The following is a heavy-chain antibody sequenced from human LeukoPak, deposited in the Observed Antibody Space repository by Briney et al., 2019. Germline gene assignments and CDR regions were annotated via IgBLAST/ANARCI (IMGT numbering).Heavy chain of an antibody. CDR2: IYYSGTT. Sequence: KPSETLSLTCTVSGGSISSYYWSWIRQPPGKGLEGSGYIYYSGTTNYNPSLKSRVTISVDTSKNQFSLKLSSVTAADTAVYYCARGVYIAAAQYGYWGQGTLVTVSS. J-gene: IGHJ4*02. CDR1: GGSISSYY. V-gene: IGHV4-59*01. CDR3: ARGVYIAAAQYGY. D-gene: IGHD6-13*01.